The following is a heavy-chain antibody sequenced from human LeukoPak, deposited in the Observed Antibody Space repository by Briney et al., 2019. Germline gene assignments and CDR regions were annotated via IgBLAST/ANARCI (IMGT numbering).Heavy chain of an antibody. D-gene: IGHD4-17*01. CDR3: ARDATTVTTYFDI. J-gene: IGHJ3*02. CDR1: GGSISSYY. CDR2: IYYSGST. V-gene: IGHV4-59*01. Sequence: SETLSLTCTVSGGSISSYYWSWIRQPPGKGLEWLGYIYYSGSTNYNPSLKSRVTISVDTSKNQFSLKLSSVTAADTAVYYCARDATTVTTYFDIWGQGTMVTVSS.